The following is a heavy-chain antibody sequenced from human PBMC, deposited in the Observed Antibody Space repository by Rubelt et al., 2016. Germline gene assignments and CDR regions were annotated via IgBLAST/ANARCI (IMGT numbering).Heavy chain of an antibody. D-gene: IGHD3-3*01. CDR2: IYYSGST. CDR3: ARGGEEYYDFSSNWFDP. Sequence: QVQLQESGPGLVKPSETLSLTCTVSGGSISSYYWSWIRQPPGKGLEWIGYIYYSGSTNYNPSLKSRVTIAVDTSKNQFSLKLGSVTAADTAVYYCARGGEEYYDFSSNWFDPWGQGTLVTVSS. CDR1: GGSISSYY. J-gene: IGHJ5*02. V-gene: IGHV4-59*01.